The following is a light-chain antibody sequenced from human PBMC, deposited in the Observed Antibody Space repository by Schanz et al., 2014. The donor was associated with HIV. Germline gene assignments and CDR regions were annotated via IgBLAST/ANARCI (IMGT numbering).Light chain of an antibody. J-gene: IGLJ3*02. CDR2: DNY. Sequence: QSVLTQPPSASGTPGQRVTISCSGSSSNIGTNYVYWYQQLPGTAPKLLIYDNYQRPSGVPDRFSGSKSGTSATLGITGLQTGDEADYYCGTWDSSLSATVFGGGTKLTVL. CDR3: GTWDSSLSATV. V-gene: IGLV1-51*01. CDR1: SSNIGTNY.